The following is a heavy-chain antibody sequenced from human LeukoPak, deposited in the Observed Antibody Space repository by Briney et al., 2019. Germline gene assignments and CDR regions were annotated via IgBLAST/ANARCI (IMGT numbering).Heavy chain of an antibody. Sequence: PSETLFLTCTVSGGSISSYYWSWIRQPPGKGLEWIGYIYYSGSTNYNPSLKSRVTISVDTSKNQFSLKLSSVTAADTAVYYCARGIAIPWFDPWGQGTLVTVSS. V-gene: IGHV4-59*01. CDR3: ARGIAIPWFDP. CDR1: GGSISSYY. CDR2: IYYSGST. J-gene: IGHJ5*02. D-gene: IGHD3-3*01.